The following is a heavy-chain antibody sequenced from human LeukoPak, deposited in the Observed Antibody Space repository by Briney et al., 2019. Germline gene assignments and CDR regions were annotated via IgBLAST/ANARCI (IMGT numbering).Heavy chain of an antibody. CDR2: IYYSGST. Sequence: SETLSLTCTVSGGSIGSGSYYWSWIRQPPGKGLEWIGYIYYSGSTNYNPSLKSRVTISVDTSKNQFSLKLSSVTAADTAVYYCARDHPSLAFDYWGQGTLVTVSS. CDR1: GGSIGSGSYY. D-gene: IGHD1-1*01. CDR3: ARDHPSLAFDY. J-gene: IGHJ4*02. V-gene: IGHV4-61*01.